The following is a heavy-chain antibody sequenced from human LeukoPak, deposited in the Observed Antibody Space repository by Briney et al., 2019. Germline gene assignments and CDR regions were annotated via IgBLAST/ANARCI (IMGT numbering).Heavy chain of an antibody. D-gene: IGHD5-12*01. J-gene: IGHJ4*02. Sequence: GGSLRLSCAASGFTFSRSAVHWVRQAPGKGLEWVAVISHDGSNTDYTDSVKGRFTISRDNSKNTLYLQMNSLRAEDTAVYYCAKEMKPWMHFDYWGQGTLVTVSS. CDR2: ISHDGSNT. CDR3: AKEMKPWMHFDY. V-gene: IGHV3-30*18. CDR1: GFTFSRSA.